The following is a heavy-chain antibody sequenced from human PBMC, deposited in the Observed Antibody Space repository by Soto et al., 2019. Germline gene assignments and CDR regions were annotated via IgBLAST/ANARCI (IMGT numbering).Heavy chain of an antibody. V-gene: IGHV4-30-2*01. D-gene: IGHD4-17*01. CDR2: IYHSGST. J-gene: IGHJ4*02. CDR1: GGSISSGGYS. Sequence: QLQLQESGSGLVKPSQTLSLTCAVSGGSISSGGYSCNWIRQPPGKGLEWIGYIYHSGSTYYNPSLKSRVTISLERSKNQFSPKLSSVTAADTAVYYCARGMTTVTTFDYWGQGTLVTVSS. CDR3: ARGMTTVTTFDY.